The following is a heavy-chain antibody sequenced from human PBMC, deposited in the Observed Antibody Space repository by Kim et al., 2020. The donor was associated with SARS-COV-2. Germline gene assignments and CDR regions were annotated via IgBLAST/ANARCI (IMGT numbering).Heavy chain of an antibody. CDR2: ISGSGGST. Sequence: GGSLRLSCAASGFTFSSYAMSWVRQAPGKGLEWVSAISGSGGSTYYADSVKGRFTISRDNSKNTLYLQMNSLRAEDTAVYYCAKVIWQWPKYYYYYGMDVWGQGTTVTVSS. V-gene: IGHV3-23*01. CDR1: GFTFSSYA. CDR3: AKVIWQWPKYYYYYGMDV. J-gene: IGHJ6*02. D-gene: IGHD6-19*01.